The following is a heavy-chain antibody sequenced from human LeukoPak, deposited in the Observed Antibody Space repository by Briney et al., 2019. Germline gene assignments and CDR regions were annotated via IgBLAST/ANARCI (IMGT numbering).Heavy chain of an antibody. J-gene: IGHJ6*03. CDR3: ASLPPARGILYYYYYMDV. Sequence: PSETLSLTCTVSGYSISSGYYWGWIRQPPGKGLEWIGSIYHSGSTYYNPSLKSRVTISVDTSKNQFSLKLSSVTAADTAVYYCASLPPARGILYYYYYMDVWSKGTTVTVSS. D-gene: IGHD2-21*01. V-gene: IGHV4-38-2*02. CDR1: GYSISSGYY. CDR2: IYHSGST.